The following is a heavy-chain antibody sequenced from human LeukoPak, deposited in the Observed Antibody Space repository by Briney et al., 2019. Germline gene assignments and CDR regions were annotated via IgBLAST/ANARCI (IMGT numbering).Heavy chain of an antibody. CDR3: ARQRVRGVIIGYFDY. CDR2: INHSGST. J-gene: IGHJ4*02. V-gene: IGHV4-34*01. D-gene: IGHD3-10*01. Sequence: SETLSLTCAVYGVSFSGYYWSWIRQPPGKGLEWIGEINHSGSTNYNPSLKSRVTISVDTSKNQFSLKLSSVTAADTAVYYCARQRVRGVIIGYFDYWGQGTLVTVSS. CDR1: GVSFSGYY.